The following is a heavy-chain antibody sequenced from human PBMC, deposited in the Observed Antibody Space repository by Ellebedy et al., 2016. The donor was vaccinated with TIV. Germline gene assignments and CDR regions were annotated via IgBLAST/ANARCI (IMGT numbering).Heavy chain of an antibody. CDR1: GFTFSNYA. Sequence: GESLKISCAASGFTFSNYAMGWVRPAPGKGLEWVSTFSGNGGSMYYADSVKGRFPIARDNAKNTLYLQMNSLRAEDTAVYYCAKGKAPDSLDYWGQGTLVTVSS. CDR3: AKGKAPDSLDY. CDR2: FSGNGGSM. J-gene: IGHJ4*02. V-gene: IGHV3-23*01.